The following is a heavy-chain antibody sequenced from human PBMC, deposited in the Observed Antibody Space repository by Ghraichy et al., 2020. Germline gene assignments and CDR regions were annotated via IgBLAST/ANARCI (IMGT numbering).Heavy chain of an antibody. J-gene: IGHJ6*02. Sequence: ASVKVSCKVSGYTLTELSMHWVRQAPGKGLEWMGGFDPEDGETIYAQKFQGRVTMTEDTSTDTAYMELSSLRSEDTAVYYCATDHPRDYGVYYGMDVWGQGTTVTVSS. D-gene: IGHD4-17*01. CDR1: GYTLTELS. CDR2: FDPEDGET. CDR3: ATDHPRDYGVYYGMDV. V-gene: IGHV1-24*01.